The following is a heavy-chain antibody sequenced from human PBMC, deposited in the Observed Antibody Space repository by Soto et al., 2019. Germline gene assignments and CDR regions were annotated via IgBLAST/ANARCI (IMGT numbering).Heavy chain of an antibody. CDR2: IIPISGTA. V-gene: IGHV1-69*01. D-gene: IGHD2-2*01. Sequence: QVQLVQSGAEVKKPGSSVKVSCKASGGTFSSYAISWVRQAPGQGLEWMGGIIPISGTANYAQKFQGRVTITADESTSTAYMELSSLRSEYTAVYYCTRSQGSSTSLEIYYYYYYGMDGWGQGTTVTVSS. CDR3: TRSQGSSTSLEIYYYYYYGMDG. J-gene: IGHJ6*02. CDR1: GGTFSSYA.